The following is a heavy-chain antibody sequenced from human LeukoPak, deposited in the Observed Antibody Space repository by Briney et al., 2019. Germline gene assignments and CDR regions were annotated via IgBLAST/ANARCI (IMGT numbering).Heavy chain of an antibody. Sequence: GGSLRLSCAASGFTVSSNYMSWVRQAPGKGLEWVSVIYSGGSTYYADSVKGRFTISRDNSKNTLYLQMNSLRAEDTAVYYCARAAMAADFDYWGQGTLVTVSS. CDR1: GFTVSSNY. V-gene: IGHV3-66*01. CDR3: ARAAMAADFDY. J-gene: IGHJ4*02. CDR2: IYSGGST. D-gene: IGHD6-19*01.